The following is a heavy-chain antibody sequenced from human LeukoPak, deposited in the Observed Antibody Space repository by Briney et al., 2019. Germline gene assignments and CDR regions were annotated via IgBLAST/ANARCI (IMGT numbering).Heavy chain of an antibody. CDR3: ARVWGSYRFYFDY. Sequence: PGGSLRLSCAASGFTFSSYWMHWVRQAPGKGLVWVSRINTDGSSTSYADSVKGRFTISRDNAKNTLYPQMNSLRAEDTAVYYCARVWGSYRFYFDYWGQGTLVTVSS. CDR1: GFTFSSYW. V-gene: IGHV3-74*01. CDR2: INTDGSST. D-gene: IGHD3-16*02. J-gene: IGHJ4*02.